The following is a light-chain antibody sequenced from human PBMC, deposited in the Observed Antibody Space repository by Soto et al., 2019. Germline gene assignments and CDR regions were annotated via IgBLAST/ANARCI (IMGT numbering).Light chain of an antibody. CDR1: QNVNFN. CDR3: SQRSTWPQIT. J-gene: IGKJ5*01. CDR2: DAS. V-gene: IGKV3-11*01. Sequence: EIVMTQSPATLSVSPGERANLSCRASQNVNFNVAWYQQKPGQAPRLLIYDASNMATGIPARFSGSGSGTDFTLTVSSLEPEDFAVYYCSQRSTWPQITFGHGTRLEIK.